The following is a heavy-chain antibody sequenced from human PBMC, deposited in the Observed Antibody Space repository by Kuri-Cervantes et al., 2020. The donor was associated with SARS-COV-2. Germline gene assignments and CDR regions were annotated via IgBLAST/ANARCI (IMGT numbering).Heavy chain of an antibody. V-gene: IGHV3-30-3*01. D-gene: IGHD7-27*01. CDR1: GFTFSSYA. CDR3: ARDRNWGDWYFDL. CDR2: ISYDGSNK. J-gene: IGHJ2*01. Sequence: GESLKISCAASGFTFSSYAMHWVRQAPGKGLEWVAVISYDGSNKYYADSVKGRFTISRDNSKNTLYLQMNSLRAEDTAVYYCARDRNWGDWYFDLWGRGTLVTVS.